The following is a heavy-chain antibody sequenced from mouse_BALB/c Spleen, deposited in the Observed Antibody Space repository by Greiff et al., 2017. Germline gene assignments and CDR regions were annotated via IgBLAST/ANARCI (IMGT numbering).Heavy chain of an antibody. Sequence: QVQLKQSGPGLVQPSQSLSITCTVSGFSLTSYGVHWVRQSPGKGLEWLGVIWSGGSTDYNAAFISRLSISKDNSKSQVFFKMNSLQANDTAIYYCARGVTTVYYYAMDYWGQGTSVTVSS. V-gene: IGHV2-2*02. CDR1: GFSLTSYG. CDR3: ARGVTTVYYYAMDY. CDR2: IWSGGST. J-gene: IGHJ4*01. D-gene: IGHD2-3*01.